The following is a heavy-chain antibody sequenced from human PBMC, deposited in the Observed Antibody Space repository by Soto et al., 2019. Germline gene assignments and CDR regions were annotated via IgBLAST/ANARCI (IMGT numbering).Heavy chain of an antibody. V-gene: IGHV4-59*01. Sequence: SETLSLTCAVSGVSISSYYWSWIRQPPGKGLEWIGYNYYSGTTNYNPSLKSRVTISVDTSKNQFFLRLTNMDPVDTATYYCARYSYGSFFDYWGQGTLVTVSS. CDR2: NYYSGTT. CDR1: GVSISSYY. CDR3: ARYSYGSFFDY. J-gene: IGHJ4*02. D-gene: IGHD5-18*01.